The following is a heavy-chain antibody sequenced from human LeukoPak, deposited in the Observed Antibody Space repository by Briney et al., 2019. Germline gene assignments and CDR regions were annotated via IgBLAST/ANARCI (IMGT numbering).Heavy chain of an antibody. CDR1: VGSISSYY. CDR2: IYYSGST. V-gene: IGHV4-59*08. D-gene: IGHD6-19*01. J-gene: IGHJ4*02. CDR3: ASHTRVGSGWYLGDY. Sequence: PSETLSLTCTVSVGSISSYYWSWIRQPPGKGLEWIGYIYYSGSTNYNPSLKSRVTISVDTSKNQFSLKLSSVTAADTAVYYCASHTRVGSGWYLGDYCGQGTLVTVSS.